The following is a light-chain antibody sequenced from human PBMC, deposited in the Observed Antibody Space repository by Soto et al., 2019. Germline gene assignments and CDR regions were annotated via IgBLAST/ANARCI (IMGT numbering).Light chain of an antibody. J-gene: IGKJ4*01. V-gene: IGKV3-11*01. CDR1: QIVGSY. CDR3: QQRGRWLT. Sequence: EIVLTQSPATLSLSPGQRSALSCRASQIVGSYLAWYQQKPGQAPRLLIYDASHRATGIPARFSGSGSGTDFTLTISSLEPEDFAVYFCQQRGRWLTFGGGTKGDIK. CDR2: DAS.